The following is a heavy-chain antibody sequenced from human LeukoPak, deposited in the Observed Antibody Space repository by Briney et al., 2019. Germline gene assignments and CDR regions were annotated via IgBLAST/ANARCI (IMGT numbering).Heavy chain of an antibody. CDR2: IYYSGST. J-gene: IGHJ4*02. CDR1: GRSISSYY. Sequence: PSETLSLTCTVSGRSISSYYWSWIRQPPGKGLEWIGYIYYSGSTNYNPSLRSRVTISVDTSKNQFSLKLSSVTAADTAVYYCARELSGAGFDYWGQGTLVTVSS. V-gene: IGHV4-59*01. D-gene: IGHD6-19*01. CDR3: ARELSGAGFDY.